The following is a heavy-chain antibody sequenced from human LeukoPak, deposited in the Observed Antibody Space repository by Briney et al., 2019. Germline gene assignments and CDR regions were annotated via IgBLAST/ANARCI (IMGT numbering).Heavy chain of an antibody. CDR3: AAPKDVLLWFGELFPFDY. J-gene: IGHJ4*02. V-gene: IGHV3-48*04. Sequence: GGSLRLSCAASGFTFSSYSMNWVRQAPGKGLEWVSYISSSSSTIYYADSVKGRFTISRDNAKNSLYLQMNSLRAEDTAVYYCAAPKDVLLWFGELFPFDYWGQGTLVTVSS. CDR1: GFTFSSYS. D-gene: IGHD3-10*01. CDR2: ISSSSSTI.